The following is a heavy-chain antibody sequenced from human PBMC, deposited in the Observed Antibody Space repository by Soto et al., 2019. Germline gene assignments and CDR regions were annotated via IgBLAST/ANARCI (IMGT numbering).Heavy chain of an antibody. CDR2: IIPIFGTA. CDR1: GGGLSGDV. Sequence: CSVKGAWKAAGGGLSGDVSSWARQASGQGLEGMGGIIPIFGTANYAQKFQGRATITPDKSTSTAYMELPSLRSEDTAVYYCAAGQNYHGSGSRRQPYYYGMDVWAQRSTLSVSS. J-gene: IGHJ6*02. D-gene: IGHD3-10*01. V-gene: IGHV1-69*06. CDR3: AAGQNYHGSGSRRQPYYYGMDV.